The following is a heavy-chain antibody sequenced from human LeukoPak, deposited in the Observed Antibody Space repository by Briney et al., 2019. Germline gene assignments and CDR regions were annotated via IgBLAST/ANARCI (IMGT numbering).Heavy chain of an antibody. CDR2: ISGYNGNT. Sequence: ASVKVSCKASGYTFNNYGINWVRQAPGQGLEWMGWISGYNGNTNYAQKLQGRVTMTTDTSTSTAYMELRSLRSDDTAVYYCARDRNSVYYGSGSQPTGYWGQGTLVTVSS. D-gene: IGHD3-10*01. CDR3: ARDRNSVYYGSGSQPTGY. J-gene: IGHJ4*02. CDR1: GYTFNNYG. V-gene: IGHV1-18*01.